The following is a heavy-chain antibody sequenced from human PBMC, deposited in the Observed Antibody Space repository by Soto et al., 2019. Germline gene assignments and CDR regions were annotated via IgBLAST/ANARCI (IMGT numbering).Heavy chain of an antibody. Sequence: ASVKVSCKASGYTFTSYGISWVRQAPGQGLEWMGWISAYNGNTNYAQKLQGRVTMTTDTSTSTAYMELRSLRSDDTAVYYCARDDYYDRSGSNRFDYWGQGNLVTVSS. CDR3: ARDDYYDRSGSNRFDY. D-gene: IGHD3-22*01. CDR1: GYTFTSYG. CDR2: ISAYNGNT. J-gene: IGHJ4*02. V-gene: IGHV1-18*01.